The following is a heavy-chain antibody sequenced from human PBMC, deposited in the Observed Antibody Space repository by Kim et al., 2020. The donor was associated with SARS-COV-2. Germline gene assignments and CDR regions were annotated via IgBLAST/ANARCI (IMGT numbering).Heavy chain of an antibody. Sequence: GESLQISCKGSGYSFTSYWIGWVRQMPGKGLEWMGIIYPGDSDTRYSPSFQGQVTISADKSISTAYLQWSSLKASDTAMYYCARLLGSSWSYYYYGMDVWGQGTTVTVSS. CDR3: ARLLGSSWSYYYYGMDV. V-gene: IGHV5-51*01. J-gene: IGHJ6*02. CDR1: GYSFTSYW. D-gene: IGHD6-13*01. CDR2: IYPGDSDT.